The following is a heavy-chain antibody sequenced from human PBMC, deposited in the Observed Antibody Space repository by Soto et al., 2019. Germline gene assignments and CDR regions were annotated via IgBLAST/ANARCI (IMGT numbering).Heavy chain of an antibody. CDR2: FDPEDGET. CDR1: GYTLTELS. Sequence: ASVKVSCKVSGYTLTELSMHCVRQAPGKGLEWMGGFDPEDGETIYAQKFQGRVTMTEDTSTDTAYMELSSLRSEDTAVYYCATRTTYYDFWSGYPNWFDPWGQGTLVTVSS. D-gene: IGHD3-3*01. V-gene: IGHV1-24*01. CDR3: ATRTTYYDFWSGYPNWFDP. J-gene: IGHJ5*02.